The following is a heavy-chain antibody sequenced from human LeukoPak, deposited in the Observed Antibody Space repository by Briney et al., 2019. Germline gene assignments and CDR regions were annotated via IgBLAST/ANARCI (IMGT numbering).Heavy chain of an antibody. CDR2: ISNSSSNR. V-gene: IGHV3-21*01. CDR3: ASNQLRYFDWSNY. D-gene: IGHD3-9*01. J-gene: IGHJ4*02. CDR1: GVTFSSYS. Sequence: GGSLRLSCAASGVTFSSYSMNWVRQAPGKGLEGVAFISNSSSNRYYASSVKGRFTISRDHAKNSLYLQMNSLRAEDTAVYYWASNQLRYFDWSNYWGQGTLVTVSS.